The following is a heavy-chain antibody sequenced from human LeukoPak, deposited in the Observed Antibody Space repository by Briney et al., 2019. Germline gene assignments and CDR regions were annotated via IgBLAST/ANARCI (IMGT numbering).Heavy chain of an antibody. D-gene: IGHD2-15*01. Sequence: PSETLSLTCTVSGGSISSYYWSWIRQPPGKGLEWIGEINHSGSTNYNPSLKSRVTISVDTSNKQFSLKLTSVTAADTAVYYCARWWGFDPWGQGTLVTVSS. J-gene: IGHJ5*02. CDR1: GGSISSYY. CDR2: INHSGST. V-gene: IGHV4-34*01. CDR3: ARWWGFDP.